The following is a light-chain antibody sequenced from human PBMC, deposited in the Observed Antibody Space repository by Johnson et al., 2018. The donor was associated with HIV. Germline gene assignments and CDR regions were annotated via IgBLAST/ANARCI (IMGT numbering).Light chain of an antibody. CDR1: SSNIGNNY. CDR2: EDY. CDR3: GTWDTSLRTGF. J-gene: IGLJ1*01. Sequence: QSVLTQPPSVSAAPGQKVTISCSGSSSNIGNNYVSWYQQLPGAAPRLLIYEDYKRPSGIPDRFSGSKSGASATLGITGLQTGDEADYYCGTWDTSLRTGFVGTGTKVTVL. V-gene: IGLV1-51*02.